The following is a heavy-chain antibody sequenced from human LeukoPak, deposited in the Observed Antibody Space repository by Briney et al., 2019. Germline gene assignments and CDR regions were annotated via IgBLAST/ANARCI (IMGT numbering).Heavy chain of an antibody. V-gene: IGHV1-18*01. CDR1: GYTFTSYG. D-gene: IGHD2-21*01. CDR2: ISAYNGNT. J-gene: IGHJ4*02. Sequence: ASVKVSRKASGYTFTSYGISWVRQAPGQGLEWMGWISAYNGNTNYAQKLQGRVTMTTDTSTSTAYMELRSLRSDDTAVYYCARIPTLVEYVDYWGQGTLVTVSS. CDR3: ARIPTLVEYVDY.